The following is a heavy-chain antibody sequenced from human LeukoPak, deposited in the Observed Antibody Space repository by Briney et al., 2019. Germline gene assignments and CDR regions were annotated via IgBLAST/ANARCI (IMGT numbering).Heavy chain of an antibody. D-gene: IGHD2-2*01. CDR2: ISGSGGST. CDR1: GFTFSSYA. CDR3: ARLIVVVPAALSDY. Sequence: GGSLRLSCAASGFTFSSYAMSWVRQAPGKGLEWVSAISGSGGSTYYADSVKGRFTISRDNSKNTLYLQMNSLRAEDTAVYYCARLIVVVPAALSDYWGQGTLVTVSS. V-gene: IGHV3-23*01. J-gene: IGHJ4*02.